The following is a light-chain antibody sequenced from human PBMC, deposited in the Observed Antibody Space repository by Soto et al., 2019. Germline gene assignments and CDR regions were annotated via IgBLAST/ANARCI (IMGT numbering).Light chain of an antibody. CDR3: CSYAGSSTLV. J-gene: IGLJ3*02. V-gene: IGLV2-23*01. CDR2: EGS. Sequence: QSALTQPASVSGSPGQSITISCTGTSSDVGSYNLVSWYQQHPGKAPKLMIYEGSQRPSGVSIRFSGSKSGNTASLTISGLQAEDEADYYCCSYAGSSTLVFGGGTQLTVL. CDR1: SSDVGSYNL.